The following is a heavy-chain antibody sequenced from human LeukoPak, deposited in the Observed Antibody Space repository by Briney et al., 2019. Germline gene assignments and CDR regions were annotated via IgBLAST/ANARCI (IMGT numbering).Heavy chain of an antibody. CDR2: ISYSGST. Sequence: SETLSLTCTVSGGSISSYYWSWIRQPPGKGLELIGYISYSGSTNYNPSLKSRVTISVDTAKNQFSLKLPSVTPADTAVYYCARHSICFDPWGQGTLVTVSS. CDR1: GGSISSYY. J-gene: IGHJ5*02. V-gene: IGHV4-59*08. CDR3: ARHSICFDP.